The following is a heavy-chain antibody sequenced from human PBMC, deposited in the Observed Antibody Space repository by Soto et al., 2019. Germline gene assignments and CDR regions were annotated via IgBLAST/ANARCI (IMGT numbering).Heavy chain of an antibody. D-gene: IGHD2-2*01. CDR3: ASKTDVPTGMLDY. V-gene: IGHV3-23*01. J-gene: IGHJ4*02. CDR1: GFTFSNSV. Sequence: EVHLLQSGGGLVQPGGSLRLSCAASGFTFSNSVMSWVRQAPGKGLEWVSTIAGKTYYSDSVKGRFTISRDNSQSTLYLQMNSLRAEDTAVYYCASKTDVPTGMLDYGGQGNLVTVSS. CDR2: IAGKT.